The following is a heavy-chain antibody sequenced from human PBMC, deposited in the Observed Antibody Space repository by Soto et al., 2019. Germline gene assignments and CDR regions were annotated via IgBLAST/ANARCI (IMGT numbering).Heavy chain of an antibody. CDR2: ISWNSGDV. V-gene: IGHV3-9*01. D-gene: IGHD3-16*01. CDR3: VMTMGESRARFRSLSFFDL. CDR1: GFIFNDYA. Sequence: EVQLVESGGGLVQTGRSLSLSCAASGFIFNDYAMYWVRQVPGKGLEWVSGISWNSGDVDYAGSVRGRFTISRDNAKSALYLRMNSLRPEDTAFYYCVMTMGESRARFRSLSFFDLWGQGTLVAVS. J-gene: IGHJ4*02.